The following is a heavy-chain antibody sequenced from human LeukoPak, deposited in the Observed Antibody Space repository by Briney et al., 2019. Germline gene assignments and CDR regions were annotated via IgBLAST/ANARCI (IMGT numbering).Heavy chain of an antibody. CDR1: GFTFSDHY. CDR2: ISDSGYST. Sequence: GGSLRLSCAASGFTFSDHYMSWFRQAPGKGLEWVSVISDSGYSTYYADSVKGRFTISRDNSKNTLYLHMNSLSAEDTAVYYCANVYTGSPSVWGQGTLVTVSS. V-gene: IGHV3-23*01. CDR3: ANVYTGSPSV. D-gene: IGHD1-26*01. J-gene: IGHJ4*02.